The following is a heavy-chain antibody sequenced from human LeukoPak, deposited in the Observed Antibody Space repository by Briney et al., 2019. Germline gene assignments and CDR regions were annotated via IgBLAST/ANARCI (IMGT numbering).Heavy chain of an antibody. Sequence: GGSLRLSCAASGFTFSSYGMHWVRQAPGKGLEWVAVISYDGSNKYYADFVKGRFTISRDNSKNTLYLQMNSLRAEDTAVYYCARELGYYDFWSGFNPPWGQGTLVTVSS. J-gene: IGHJ4*02. CDR1: GFTFSSYG. D-gene: IGHD3-3*01. CDR3: ARELGYYDFWSGFNPP. V-gene: IGHV3-30*19. CDR2: ISYDGSNK.